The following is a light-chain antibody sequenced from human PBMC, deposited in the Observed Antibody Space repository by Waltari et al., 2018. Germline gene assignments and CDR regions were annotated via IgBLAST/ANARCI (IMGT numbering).Light chain of an antibody. CDR3: QQSYSQTRT. Sequence: DIHMTQSPFSLSASVGDRVTITCRASQSISSYLNWYQKKPGKAPKRLIYAASSWQSGIPSRFSGSGSGRDFTLSISSLQPEDFATYCCQQSYSQTRTFGQGTKVEIK. J-gene: IGKJ1*01. V-gene: IGKV1-39*01. CDR1: QSISSY. CDR2: AAS.